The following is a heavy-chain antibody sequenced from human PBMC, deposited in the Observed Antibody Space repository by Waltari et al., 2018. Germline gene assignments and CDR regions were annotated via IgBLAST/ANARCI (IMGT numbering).Heavy chain of an antibody. CDR3: ARLSPPMWVRGVKGGYYFDY. Sequence: QLQLLESGPGLVKPSETLSLSCSVSGDSVINSNYSWGWIRQPPGKGLEWIGNIYYSGRSCYNPSLKSRVIISVDTSKNQFSVRLTSVTAADTALFYCARLSPPMWVRGVKGGYYFDYWGPGTLVTVSS. V-gene: IGHV4-39*07. CDR1: GDSVINSNYS. J-gene: IGHJ4*02. CDR2: IYYSGRS. D-gene: IGHD3-10*01.